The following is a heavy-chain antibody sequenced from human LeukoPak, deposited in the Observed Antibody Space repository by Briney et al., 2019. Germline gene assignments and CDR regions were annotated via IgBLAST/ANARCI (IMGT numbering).Heavy chain of an antibody. CDR3: ASSILLIGGVSY. CDR2: FDPVDGET. V-gene: IGHV1-24*01. CDR1: VYTLTELS. J-gene: IGHJ4*02. D-gene: IGHD3-16*01. Sequence: ASVKVSCTVSVYTLTELSMHWGRQAPRNGRECLGGFDPVDGETISAQKFQGRVTMTEDTSTYTAYMELSRRRFEATAAYYCASSILLIGGVSYWGEATLVSVPS.